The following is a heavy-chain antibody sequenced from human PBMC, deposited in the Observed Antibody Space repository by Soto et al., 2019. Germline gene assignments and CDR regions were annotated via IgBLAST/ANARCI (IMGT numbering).Heavy chain of an antibody. J-gene: IGHJ4*02. CDR3: ATGCSGTNDCYMIDY. D-gene: IGHD2-21*01. CDR2: ISTDGSHI. Sequence: SLRLSCAGSGVTFSGHGIHWVRQAPGKGLEWVTVISTDGSHIRYADALRGRFTVSGDNCKTALFLAIISPRAEDTAVSYGATGCSGTNDCYMIDYWGQGTLVTASS. CDR1: GVTFSGHG. V-gene: IGHV3-33*03.